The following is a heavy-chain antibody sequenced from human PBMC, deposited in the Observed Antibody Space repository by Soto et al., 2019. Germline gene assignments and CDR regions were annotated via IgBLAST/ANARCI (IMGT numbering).Heavy chain of an antibody. V-gene: IGHV3-30*03. J-gene: IGHJ4*02. Sequence: QVHLVESGGGVVQPGTSLTLTCTASGFTFRSSGMHWVRQAPGKGLEWLAFLAYDGSQKFYADSVKGRFSISRDNTKNTLYLHMRSLTAEDTAIYDCAIVRVTDSPLDHWGPGTLVTVSS. CDR2: LAYDGSQK. D-gene: IGHD2-21*02. CDR1: GFTFRSSG. CDR3: AIVRVTDSPLDH.